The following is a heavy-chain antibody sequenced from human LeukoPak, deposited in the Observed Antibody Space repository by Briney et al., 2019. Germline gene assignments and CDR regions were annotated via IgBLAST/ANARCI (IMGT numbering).Heavy chain of an antibody. CDR1: GFDFSSNW. V-gene: IGHV3-74*01. Sequence: GGSLRLSCAASGFDFSSNWMHWVRHAPGQGLVWVSRIKGDGISTNYADSVKGRFTISRDIAKNTLYLQMNSLRAEDTSVYYCAKDHYWSIDYWGRGTLVTVSS. J-gene: IGHJ4*02. CDR3: AKDHYWSIDY. CDR2: IKGDGIST. D-gene: IGHD3-3*01.